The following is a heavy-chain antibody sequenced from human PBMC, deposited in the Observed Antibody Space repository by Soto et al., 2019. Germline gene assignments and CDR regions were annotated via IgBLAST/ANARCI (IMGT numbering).Heavy chain of an antibody. V-gene: IGHV3-72*01. CDR2: IRDKAHSYTT. D-gene: IGHD3-22*01. Sequence: EVQLVESGGGLVQPGGSLRLSCAASGFTFSDHYMDWVRQVPGKGLEWVGRIRDKAHSYTTEYAASVKGRITISRDDSKTSLYLQMNSLKTEDTAVYYCARAHDTTYYGSYFENWGQGTLVTVSS. CDR3: ARAHDTTYYGSYFEN. J-gene: IGHJ4*02. CDR1: GFTFSDHY.